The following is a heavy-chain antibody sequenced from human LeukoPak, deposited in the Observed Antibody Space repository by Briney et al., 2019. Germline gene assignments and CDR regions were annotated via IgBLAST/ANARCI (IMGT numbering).Heavy chain of an antibody. V-gene: IGHV3-74*01. J-gene: IGHJ4*02. CDR2: INSDGSST. CDR1: GFTFSSYW. Sequence: QSGGSLRLSCTASGFTFSSYWMHWVRQAPGKGLVWVSRINSDGSSTSYADSVKGRFTISRDNAKNTLYLQMNSLRAEDTAVYYCARDPNSSSWYLVQYYFDYWGQGTLVTVSS. CDR3: ARDPNSSSWYLVQYYFDY. D-gene: IGHD6-13*01.